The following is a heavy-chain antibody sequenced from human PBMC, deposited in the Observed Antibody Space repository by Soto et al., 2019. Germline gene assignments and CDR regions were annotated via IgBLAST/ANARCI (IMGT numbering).Heavy chain of an antibody. V-gene: IGHV1-3*01. CDR3: AKNREMVVAATPRWYFDF. Sequence: QVQLVQSGAEVRKPGASVKISCKASGYTFSNYAIHWVRQAPGQRLEWMGWINAGGGNRKYAQKFQDRISITTDTFARIVYMELSSPTSEDTAVYYCAKNREMVVAATPRWYFDFWGRGTLVTVSS. CDR1: GYTFSNYA. J-gene: IGHJ2*01. CDR2: INAGGGNR. D-gene: IGHD2-15*01.